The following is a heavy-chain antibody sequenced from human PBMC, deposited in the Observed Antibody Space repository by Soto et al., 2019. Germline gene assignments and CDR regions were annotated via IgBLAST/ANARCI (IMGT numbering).Heavy chain of an antibody. Sequence: PGGSLRLSCAVSGFTVSSNYMSWVRQAPGKGLEWVSVIFTDGGTYYPGSVKGRFTISRENAKNSLYLQMNSLRAGDAAVYYCARDRYSYGPFDYWGQGTLVTVSS. D-gene: IGHD5-18*01. CDR1: GFTVSSNY. CDR3: ARDRYSYGPFDY. V-gene: IGHV3-66*01. J-gene: IGHJ4*02. CDR2: IFTDGGT.